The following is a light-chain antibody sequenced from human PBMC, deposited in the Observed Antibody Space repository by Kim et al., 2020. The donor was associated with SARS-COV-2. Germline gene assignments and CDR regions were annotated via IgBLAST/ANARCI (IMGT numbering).Light chain of an antibody. CDR2: YDS. CDR1: TIGSKS. V-gene: IGLV3-21*04. CDR3: QVWDSSSDHVV. J-gene: IGLJ2*01. Sequence: APGKTAMITCGGNTIGSKSVHWYQQKPGQAPVLVIYYDSDRPSGIPERFSGSNSGNTATLTISRVEAGDEADYYCQVWDSSSDHVVFGGGTQLTVL.